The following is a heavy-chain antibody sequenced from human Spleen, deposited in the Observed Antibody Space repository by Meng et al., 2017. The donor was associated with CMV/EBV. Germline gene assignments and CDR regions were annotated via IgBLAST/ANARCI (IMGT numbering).Heavy chain of an antibody. Sequence: KLPCKAAGYTLARYYIHWVRQAPGQGLEWMGIIDPGAGTTTYAQKFQGRVTMITDTSTNTVYMELSGLTSEDTAVYYCARRYYFDYWGQGTLVTVFS. CDR3: ARRYYFDY. J-gene: IGHJ4*01. V-gene: IGHV1-46*01. CDR2: IDPGAGTT. CDR1: GYTLARYY.